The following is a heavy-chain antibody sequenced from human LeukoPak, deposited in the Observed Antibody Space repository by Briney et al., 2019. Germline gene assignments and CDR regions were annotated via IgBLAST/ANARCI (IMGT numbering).Heavy chain of an antibody. V-gene: IGHV3-43*02. CDR2: ISGDGGST. CDR3: ANAIGSGDHGNN. D-gene: IGHD4-11*01. J-gene: IGHJ4*02. Sequence: PGGSLRLSCAASGFTFDDYAMHWVRQAPGKGLEWVSLISGDGGSTYYADSVKGRFTISRDNSKNSLYLQMNSLRTEDTALYYCANAIGSGDHGNNWGQGTLVTVSS. CDR1: GFTFDDYA.